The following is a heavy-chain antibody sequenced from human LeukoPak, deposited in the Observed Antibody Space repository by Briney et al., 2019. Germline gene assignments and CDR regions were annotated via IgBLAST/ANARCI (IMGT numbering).Heavy chain of an antibody. Sequence: SVKVSCKASGFTFTSSAMQWVRQARGQRLEWIGWIVVGSGNTNYAQKFQERVTITRDMSTSTAYMELSSQRSEDTAVYYCAADPPDNIVATINDAFDIWGQGTMVTVSS. D-gene: IGHD5-12*01. CDR3: AADPPDNIVATINDAFDI. J-gene: IGHJ3*02. V-gene: IGHV1-58*02. CDR2: IVVGSGNT. CDR1: GFTFTSSA.